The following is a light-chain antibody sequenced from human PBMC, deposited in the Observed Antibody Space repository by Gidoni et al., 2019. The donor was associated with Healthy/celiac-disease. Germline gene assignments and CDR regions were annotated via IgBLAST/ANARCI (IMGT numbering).Light chain of an antibody. CDR1: QSISSY. CDR2: AAS. CDR3: QQSYSTPLT. V-gene: IGKV1-39*01. Sequence: DIQKTQSPSSLSASVGHRVTITCRESQSISSYLNWYQQKPGKAPKLLIYAASSLQSGVPSRFSGSGSGTDFTLTISSLQPEDFATYYCQQSYSTPLTFGGGTKVEIK. J-gene: IGKJ4*01.